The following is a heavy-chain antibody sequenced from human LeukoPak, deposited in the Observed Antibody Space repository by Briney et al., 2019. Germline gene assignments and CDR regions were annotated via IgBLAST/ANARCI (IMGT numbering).Heavy chain of an antibody. V-gene: IGHV3-30*02. D-gene: IGHD3-3*01. CDR2: IRYDGSNK. CDR1: GFTFSSYG. CDR3: AKDMYYDFWSGYPDY. Sequence: GGSLRLSCAASGFTFSSYGMHWVRQAPGKGLEWVAFIRYDGSNKYYADSVRGRFTISRDNSKNTLYLQMNSLRAEDTAVYYCAKDMYYDFWSGYPDYWGQGTLVAVSS. J-gene: IGHJ4*02.